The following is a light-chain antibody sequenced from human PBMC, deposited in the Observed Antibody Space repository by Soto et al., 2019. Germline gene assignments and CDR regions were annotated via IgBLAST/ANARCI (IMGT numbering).Light chain of an antibody. J-gene: IGKJ4*01. CDR2: GAS. V-gene: IGKV3-20*01. CDR1: QSVTSNY. Sequence: EIVLTQSPGTLSLSPGERATLSCRASQSVTSNYLAWYQQKPGQAPRLLIYGASSRATGIPDRFSGSGSGTYFPLTISRLEPEDFAVYYCPQYGGSPRVTFGGGTKVEIK. CDR3: PQYGGSPRVT.